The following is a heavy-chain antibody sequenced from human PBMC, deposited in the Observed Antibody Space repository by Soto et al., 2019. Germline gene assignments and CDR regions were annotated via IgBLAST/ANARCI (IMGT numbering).Heavy chain of an antibody. D-gene: IGHD2-15*01. CDR3: ARAAYCSGGTCTNWFHP. CDR1: GYTFTDYA. Sequence: LVKDSCKASGYTFTDYAITWVRQAPGQGLEWVGWISTSIGDTNFAQNFQGRVTLTTDTSMTTAYMEVTSLRPDDTATYYCARAAYCSGGTCTNWFHPWGQGTLVTVSS. J-gene: IGHJ5*02. CDR2: ISTSIGDT. V-gene: IGHV1-18*04.